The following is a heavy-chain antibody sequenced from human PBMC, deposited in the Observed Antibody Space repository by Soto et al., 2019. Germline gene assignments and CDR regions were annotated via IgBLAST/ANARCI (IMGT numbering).Heavy chain of an antibody. CDR3: ARQEGIVATIRYFDY. V-gene: IGHV3-48*02. Sequence: EVQLVESGGGLVQPGGSLRLSCAASGFTFSSYSMNWVRQAPGKGLEWVSYISSSSSTIYYAVSVKGRFTISRDNAQNSLYLQMTSLRDDDTAVYYCARQEGIVATIRYFDYWGQGTLVTVSS. D-gene: IGHD5-12*01. CDR1: GFTFSSYS. J-gene: IGHJ4*02. CDR2: ISSSSSTI.